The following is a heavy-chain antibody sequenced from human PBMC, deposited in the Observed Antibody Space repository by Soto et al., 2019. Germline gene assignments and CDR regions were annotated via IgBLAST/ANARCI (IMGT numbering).Heavy chain of an antibody. V-gene: IGHV5-51*01. D-gene: IGHD6-13*01. CDR2: IYPGDSDT. Sequence: PGESLKISCKGSGYSFTSYWIGWVRQMPGNGLEWMGIIYPGDSDTRYSPSFQGQVTISADKSISTAYLQWDTLKASDTAMYYCARTSAAGKYYYGMDVWGQGTTVTVSS. J-gene: IGHJ6*02. CDR3: ARTSAAGKYYYGMDV. CDR1: GYSFTSYW.